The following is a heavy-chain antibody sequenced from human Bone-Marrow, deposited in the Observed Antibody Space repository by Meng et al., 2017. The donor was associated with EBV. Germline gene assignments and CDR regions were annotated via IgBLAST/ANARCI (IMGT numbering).Heavy chain of an antibody. CDR3: AKGPGIVVVKY. CDR1: GFTFRSYG. Sequence: VLLVGSGGGVVQPWGTLLLCCAASGFTFRSYGRHWVRQAPGKGLEWVAVISYDGSNKYYADSVKGRFTISRDNSKNTLYLQMNSLRAEDTAVYYCAKGPGIVVVKYWGQGTLVTVSS. V-gene: IGHV3-30*18. D-gene: IGHD2-21*01. J-gene: IGHJ4*02. CDR2: ISYDGSNK.